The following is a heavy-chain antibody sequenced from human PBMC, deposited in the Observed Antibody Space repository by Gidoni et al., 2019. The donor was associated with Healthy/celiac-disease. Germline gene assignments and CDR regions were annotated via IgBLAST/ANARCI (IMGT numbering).Heavy chain of an antibody. Sequence: EVQLVESGGALVQPGGSLRLSCAASGFTFSGYGMYWVRQAPGKGLVWVSRINSDGSSTTYADSVKGRFTISRDNAKNTLYLQMHSLRDDDTAVYYCTRDGGSYRQDYWGQGALVTVSP. CDR2: INSDGSST. V-gene: IGHV3-74*01. D-gene: IGHD3-16*02. J-gene: IGHJ4*02. CDR3: TRDGGSYRQDY. CDR1: GFTFSGYG.